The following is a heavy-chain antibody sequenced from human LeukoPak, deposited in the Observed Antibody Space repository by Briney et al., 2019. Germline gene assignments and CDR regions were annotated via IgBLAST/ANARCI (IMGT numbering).Heavy chain of an antibody. Sequence: SVKVSCKASGGTFSSYAISWVRQAPGQGLEWMGRIIPILDIANYAQKFQGRVTITADKSTSTAYMELSSLRSEDTAVYYCASTGSTYYYDSSAQGYWGQGTLVTVSS. CDR2: IIPILDIA. CDR3: ASTGSTYYYDSSAQGY. J-gene: IGHJ4*02. CDR1: GGTFSSYA. D-gene: IGHD3-22*01. V-gene: IGHV1-69*04.